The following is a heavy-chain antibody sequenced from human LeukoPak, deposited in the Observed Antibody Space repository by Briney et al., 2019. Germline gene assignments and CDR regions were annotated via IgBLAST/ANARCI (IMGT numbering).Heavy chain of an antibody. CDR1: GFTFGGWA. CDR3: ARGGSGYYTGVYYYYYMDV. J-gene: IGHJ6*03. Sequence: GGSLRLSCAASGFTFGGWALNWVRQAPGKGLEWVSSIDGSGRGTHYADSVKGRFTISRDNAKNSLYLQMNSLRAEDTAVYYCARGGSGYYTGVYYYYYMDVWGKGTTVTVSS. V-gene: IGHV3-23*05. CDR2: IDGSGRGT. D-gene: IGHD3-3*01.